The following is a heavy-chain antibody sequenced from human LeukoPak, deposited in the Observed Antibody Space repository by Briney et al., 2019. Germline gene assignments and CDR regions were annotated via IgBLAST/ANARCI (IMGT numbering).Heavy chain of an antibody. CDR3: GRVPGYGRRGYFDY. D-gene: IGHD3-22*01. CDR2: ISYDGSNK. CDR1: GFTFSSYA. J-gene: IGHJ4*02. V-gene: IGHV3-30-3*01. Sequence: GGSLRLSCAASGFTFSSYAMHRVRQAPGKGLEWVAVISYDGSNKYYADSVKGRFTISRDNSKNTLYLQMNSLRAEDTGVYYCGRVPGYGRRGYFDYWGQGTLVTVSS.